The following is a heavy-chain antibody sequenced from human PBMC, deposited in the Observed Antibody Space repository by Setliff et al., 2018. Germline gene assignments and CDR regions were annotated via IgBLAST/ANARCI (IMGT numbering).Heavy chain of an antibody. CDR3: ATIYGYNSLAWYSDL. J-gene: IGHJ2*01. CDR2: IIPMFEKT. V-gene: IGHV1-69*13. CDR1: GGTFRTYE. D-gene: IGHD5-18*01. Sequence: GASVKVSCKASGGTFRTYEINWVRQAPGQGFEWMGRIIPMFEKTNYAQKFQGRVTITADESTTTAYMELSSLRSDDTAVYYCATIYGYNSLAWYSDLWGRGTLVTVSS.